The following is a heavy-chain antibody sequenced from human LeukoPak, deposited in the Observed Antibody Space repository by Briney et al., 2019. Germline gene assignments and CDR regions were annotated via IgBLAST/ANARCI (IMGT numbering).Heavy chain of an antibody. CDR3: ARDSRGYSYGYFDY. J-gene: IGHJ4*02. V-gene: IGHV3-21*01. Sequence: AGGSLRLSCAASGFTFSSYSMNWVRQAPGKGLEWVSSISSSSSYIYYADSVKGRFTIPRDNAKNSLYLQMNSLRAEDTAVYYCARDSRGYSYGYFDYWGQGTLVTVSS. CDR2: ISSSSSYI. D-gene: IGHD5-18*01. CDR1: GFTFSSYS.